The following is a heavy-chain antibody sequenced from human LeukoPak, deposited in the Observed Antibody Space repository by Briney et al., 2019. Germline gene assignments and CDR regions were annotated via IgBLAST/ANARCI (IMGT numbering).Heavy chain of an antibody. CDR3: ARAGSYCSSTSCYGGRWFDP. D-gene: IGHD2-2*01. V-gene: IGHV4-59*01. CDR2: IYYSGST. CDR1: GGSISSYY. Sequence: TSETLSLTCAVSGGSISSYYWSWIRQPPGKGLEWIGYIYYSGSTNYNPSLKSRVTISVDTSKNQFSLKLSSVTAADTAVYYCARAGSYCSSTSCYGGRWFDPWGQGTLVAVSS. J-gene: IGHJ5*02.